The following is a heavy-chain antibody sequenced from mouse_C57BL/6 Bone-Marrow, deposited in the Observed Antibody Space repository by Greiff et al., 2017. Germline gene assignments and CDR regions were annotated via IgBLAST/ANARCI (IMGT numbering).Heavy chain of an antibody. D-gene: IGHD4-1*01. CDR1: GFNIKDDY. J-gene: IGHJ2*01. CDR3: TLANGDDY. Sequence: EVKVVESGAELVRPGASVKLSCTASGFNIKDDYMHWVKQRPEQGLEWIGWIDPENGDTEYASKFKGKATITADTSSNTAYLQLSSLTSEDTAVYYCTLANGDDYWGQGTTLTVSS. V-gene: IGHV14-4*01. CDR2: IDPENGDT.